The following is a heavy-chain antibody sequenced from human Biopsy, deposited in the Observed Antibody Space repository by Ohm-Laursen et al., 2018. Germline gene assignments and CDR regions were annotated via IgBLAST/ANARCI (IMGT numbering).Heavy chain of an antibody. CDR3: ARGYYDIGTGYHYDVFDF. V-gene: IGHV3-9*01. Sequence: SLRLSCAAPGFKFDDYGMNWVRQVPGKGLEWVSRISWNSGSIGYVDSVKGRFTISRDNAKNSPYLQMNSLKAEDTALYYCARGYYDIGTGYHYDVFDFWGRGTLVTVPS. CDR1: GFKFDDYG. D-gene: IGHD3-9*01. J-gene: IGHJ3*01. CDR2: ISWNSGSI.